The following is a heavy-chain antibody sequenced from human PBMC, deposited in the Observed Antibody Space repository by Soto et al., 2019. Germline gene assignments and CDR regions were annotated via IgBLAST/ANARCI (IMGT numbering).Heavy chain of an antibody. D-gene: IGHD3-3*01. CDR3: ARDRRGTGYYTVDDYYYYMDV. CDR1: GFTVSSNY. V-gene: IGHV3-66*01. Sequence: GGSLRLSCAASGFTVSSNYMSWVRQAPGKGLEWVSVIYSGGSTYYADSVKGRFTISRDNSKNTLYLQMNSLRAEDTAVYYCARDRRGTGYYTVDDYYYYMDVWGKGTTVTVSS. CDR2: IYSGGST. J-gene: IGHJ6*03.